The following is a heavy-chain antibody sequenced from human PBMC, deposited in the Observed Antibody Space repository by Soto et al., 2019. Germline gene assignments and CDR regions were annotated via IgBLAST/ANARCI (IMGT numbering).Heavy chain of an antibody. V-gene: IGHV2-5*02. CDR1: AFSLSTSGVG. J-gene: IGHJ4*02. Sequence: QITLKESGPTLVKPTQTLTLTCTFSAFSLSTSGVGVGWIRQPPGKALEWLTFIHWDDDKRYSPSLKSRLTITKDTSKNQVVLTRTNMDPVDTATYYCARLVAAGITYYFDSWGQGTLVTVSS. CDR3: ARLVAAGITYYFDS. CDR2: IHWDDDK. D-gene: IGHD2-21*01.